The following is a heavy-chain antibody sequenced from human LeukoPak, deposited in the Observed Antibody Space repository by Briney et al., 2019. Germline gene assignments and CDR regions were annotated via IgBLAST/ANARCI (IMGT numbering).Heavy chain of an antibody. D-gene: IGHD3-9*01. Sequence: ASVKVSCKAFGYTFTSNYMHWVRQAPGQGPEWMGVISPSGGSTTYAQKFQGRVTITADKSTSTAYMELSSLRSEDTAVYYCARGDGYYDILTGYYTGDYFDYWGQGTLVTVSS. CDR1: GYTFTSNY. J-gene: IGHJ4*02. CDR2: ISPSGGST. CDR3: ARGDGYYDILTGYYTGDYFDY. V-gene: IGHV1-46*01.